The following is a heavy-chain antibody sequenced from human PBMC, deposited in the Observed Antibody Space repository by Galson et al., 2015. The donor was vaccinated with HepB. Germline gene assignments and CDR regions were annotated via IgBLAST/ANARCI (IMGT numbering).Heavy chain of an antibody. CDR2: ISGSGGST. J-gene: IGHJ4*02. CDR3: AKVEPYYDSSGYLY. D-gene: IGHD3-22*01. V-gene: IGHV3-23*01. Sequence: LRLSCAASGFTFSSYAMSWVRQAPGKGLEWVSAISGSGGSTYYADSVKGRFTISRDNSKNTLYLQMNSLRAEDTAVYYCAKVEPYYDSSGYLYWGQGTLVTVSS. CDR1: GFTFSSYA.